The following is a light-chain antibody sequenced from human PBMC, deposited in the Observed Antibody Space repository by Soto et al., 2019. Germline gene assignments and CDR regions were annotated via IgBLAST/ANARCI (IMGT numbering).Light chain of an antibody. CDR2: GAS. CDR1: QSVSSSY. V-gene: IGKV3-20*01. CDR3: QQYGSSADT. J-gene: IGKJ1*01. Sequence: IVLTQSPGTLSLSPGERATLSCRASQSVSSSYLAWYQQKPGQAPRLLIYGASSRATGIPDRFSGSGSGTDFTLTISRLEPDDLATYYCQQYGSSADTFGQETKVDI.